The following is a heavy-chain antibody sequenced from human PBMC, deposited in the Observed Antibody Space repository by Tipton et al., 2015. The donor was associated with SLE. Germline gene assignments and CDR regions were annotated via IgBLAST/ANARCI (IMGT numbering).Heavy chain of an antibody. CDR1: GFTVSDDW. D-gene: IGHD3-16*02. V-gene: IGHV3-15*01. CDR2: IKSKRDGGTI. CDR3: TTDRYI. Sequence: SLRLSCAVYGFTVSDDWMSWVRQVPGKGLEWVGRIKSKRDGGTIDYTAPVKGRFTISRDDSRNILYLQMNSLRVEDTAVYFCTTDRYIWGQGALVTVSS. J-gene: IGHJ4*02.